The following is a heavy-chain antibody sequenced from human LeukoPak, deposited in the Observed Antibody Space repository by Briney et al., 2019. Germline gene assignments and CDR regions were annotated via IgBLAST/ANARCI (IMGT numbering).Heavy chain of an antibody. D-gene: IGHD1-26*01. CDR1: GFTFSSYG. Sequence: QPGGSLRLSCAASGFTFSSYGMHWVRQAPGKGLQWVAYISDSGTTVDYADSVKGRFSISRDNTENSLYLQMNSLRVEDTGFYYCARDVGADFWGQGTLVTVSS. CDR3: ARDVGADF. J-gene: IGHJ4*02. CDR2: ISDSGTTV. V-gene: IGHV3-48*04.